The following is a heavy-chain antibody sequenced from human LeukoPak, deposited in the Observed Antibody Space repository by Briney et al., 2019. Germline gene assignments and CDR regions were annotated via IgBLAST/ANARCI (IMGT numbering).Heavy chain of an antibody. Sequence: GGSLRLSCAASGFTFSDYYMTWIRQAPGKGLEWVSYISSRGRTIYYADSVKGRFTISRDNAKNSLYLQMDSLRAEDTAVYYCAGSYDSSGFSDFWGQGTLVTVSS. CDR2: ISSRGRTI. D-gene: IGHD3-22*01. J-gene: IGHJ4*02. CDR1: GFTFSDYY. V-gene: IGHV3-11*01. CDR3: AGSYDSSGFSDF.